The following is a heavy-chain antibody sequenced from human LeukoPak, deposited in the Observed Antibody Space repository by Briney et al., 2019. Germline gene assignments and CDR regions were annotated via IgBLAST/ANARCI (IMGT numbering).Heavy chain of an antibody. CDR2: IYPGDSDT. V-gene: IGHV5-51*01. CDR3: ARLGDYGDHASRAFDI. J-gene: IGHJ3*02. Sequence: GESLKISCKVSGYSFTTYWIGWVRQMPGKGLEWMGIIYPGDSDTRYSPSFQGQVTISADKSISTAYLQWSSLKASDTAMYYCARLGDYGDHASRAFDIWGQGTMVTVSS. CDR1: GYSFTTYW. D-gene: IGHD4-17*01.